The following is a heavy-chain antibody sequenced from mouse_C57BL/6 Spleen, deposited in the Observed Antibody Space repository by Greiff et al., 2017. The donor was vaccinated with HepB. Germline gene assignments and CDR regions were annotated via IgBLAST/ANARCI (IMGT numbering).Heavy chain of an antibody. CDR2: INPSTGGT. CDR1: GYSFTGYY. V-gene: IGHV1-42*01. J-gene: IGHJ1*03. Sequence: VQLQQSGPELVKPGASVKISCKASGYSFTGYYMNWVKQSPEKSLEWIGEINPSTGGTTYNQKFKAKATLTVDKSSSTAYMQLKSLTSEDSAVYYCARKGWGYLLSGYFDVWGTGTTVTVSS. CDR3: ARKGWGYLLSGYFDV. D-gene: IGHD2-3*01.